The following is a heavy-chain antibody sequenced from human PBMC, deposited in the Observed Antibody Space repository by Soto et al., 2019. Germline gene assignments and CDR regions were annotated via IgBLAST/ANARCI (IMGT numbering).Heavy chain of an antibody. D-gene: IGHD5-12*01. V-gene: IGHV1-2*02. CDR3: AKTSMRGYSGYDLDY. Sequence: ASVKVSCKASGYTFTGFYLHWVRQAPGQGLEWMGYINPNSGGTNYPQKFQGRVTMTRDTSSSTAYMELSRLTSDDTAVYYCAKTSMRGYSGYDLDYWGQGTLVTV. CDR1: GYTFTGFY. J-gene: IGHJ4*02. CDR2: INPNSGGT.